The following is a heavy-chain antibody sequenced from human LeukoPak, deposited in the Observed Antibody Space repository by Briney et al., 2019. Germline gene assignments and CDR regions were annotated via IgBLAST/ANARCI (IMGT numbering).Heavy chain of an antibody. Sequence: SETLSLTCTVSGGSIISYYWTWIRQPPGKGLEWIGYIHYSGSTNYNPSLKSRVAISVDTSKNQFSLKLSSVTAADTAVYCCAREDYADNWFDPWGQGTLVTVSS. J-gene: IGHJ5*02. CDR2: IHYSGST. CDR1: GGSIISYY. V-gene: IGHV4-59*01. CDR3: AREDYADNWFDP. D-gene: IGHD4-17*01.